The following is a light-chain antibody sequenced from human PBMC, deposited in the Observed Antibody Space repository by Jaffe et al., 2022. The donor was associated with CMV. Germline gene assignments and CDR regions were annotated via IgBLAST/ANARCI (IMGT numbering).Light chain of an antibody. CDR1: SSDVGRYDY. J-gene: IGLJ3*02. CDR3: TSYTSSSTWV. CDR2: DVT. Sequence: QSALTQPASVSGSPGQSITIACTGTSSDVGRYDYVSWFQQHPGKAPKLVIYDVTNRPSGVSNRFSGSKSGNAASLTISGLQAEDEADYYCTSYTSSSTWVFGGGTKLTVL. V-gene: IGLV2-14*03.